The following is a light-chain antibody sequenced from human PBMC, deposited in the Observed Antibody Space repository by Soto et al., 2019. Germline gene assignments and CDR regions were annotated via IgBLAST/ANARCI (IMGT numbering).Light chain of an antibody. CDR3: QQYYSTPVT. Sequence: DIVMTQSPDSLAVSLGERATINCKSSQSVLYSSNNKNYLAWYQQKPGQPPILLISWASTRESGVPDRFSGSGSGPDFTLTISSLQAEDVTVYYCQQYYSTPVTFGQRTKLEIK. J-gene: IGKJ2*01. CDR2: WAS. V-gene: IGKV4-1*01. CDR1: QSVLYSSNNKNY.